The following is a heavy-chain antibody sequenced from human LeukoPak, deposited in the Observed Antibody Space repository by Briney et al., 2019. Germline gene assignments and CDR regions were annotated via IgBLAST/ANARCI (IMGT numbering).Heavy chain of an antibody. V-gene: IGHV3-30-3*01. CDR2: VSYDGTKI. J-gene: IGHJ4*02. Sequence: GGSLRLYCAASGFTFSPYTMHWVRQAPGKGLEWVALVSYDGTKINYADSVKGRFTMSRDISKNTLYLQMNSLKPEDTAVYYCARDRVQIWSYVGTFDSWGQGTLVTVSS. CDR3: ARDRVQIWSYVGTFDS. CDR1: GFTFSPYT. D-gene: IGHD5-18*01.